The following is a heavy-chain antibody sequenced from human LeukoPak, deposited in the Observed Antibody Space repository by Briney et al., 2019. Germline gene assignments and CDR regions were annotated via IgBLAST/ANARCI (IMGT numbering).Heavy chain of an antibody. V-gene: IGHV3-21*01. Sequence: GGSLRLSCAASGFTFSSYSMNWVRQAPGKGLEWFSSISSSSSYIYYADSVKGRFTISRDNAKNSLYLQMNSLRAEDTAVYYCARAPTGVTTSGNYWGQGTLVTVSS. CDR2: ISSSSSYI. CDR1: GFTFSSYS. J-gene: IGHJ4*02. D-gene: IGHD4-17*01. CDR3: ARAPTGVTTSGNY.